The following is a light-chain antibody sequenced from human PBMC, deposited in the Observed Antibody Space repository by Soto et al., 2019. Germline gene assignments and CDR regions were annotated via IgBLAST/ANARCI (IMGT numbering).Light chain of an antibody. CDR2: GAS. J-gene: IGKJ5*01. V-gene: IGKV3-15*01. CDR3: QQLNGYPIT. CDR1: QSVDIN. Sequence: EIVLTQSPATPSVSPGERVTLSCRASQSVDINLAWYQQKPGQAPRLLIYGASTRATDMSGTFSGRGSGTEFTLTISNVRPEDFATYFCQQLNGYPITFGQGTRLEIK.